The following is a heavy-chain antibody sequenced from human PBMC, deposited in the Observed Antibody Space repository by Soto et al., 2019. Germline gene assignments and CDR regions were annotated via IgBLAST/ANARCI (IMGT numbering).Heavy chain of an antibody. Sequence: WTWIRQPPGKGLEWIGEINHSGSTNYNSSLESRVTISVDTSKNQFSLKLRSVTAADTAVYYCARGGSAVYWGQGTLVTVSS. V-gene: IGHV4-34*01. J-gene: IGHJ4*02. CDR3: ARGGSAVY. D-gene: IGHD6-19*01. CDR2: INHSGST.